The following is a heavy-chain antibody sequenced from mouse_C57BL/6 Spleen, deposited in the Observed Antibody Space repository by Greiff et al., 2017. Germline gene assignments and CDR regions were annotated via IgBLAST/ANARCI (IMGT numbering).Heavy chain of an antibody. J-gene: IGHJ2*01. D-gene: IGHD1-1*01. CDR3: ARWDYGSFDY. V-gene: IGHV1-64*01. CDR2: IHPNSGST. Sequence: VQLKQPGAELVKPGASVKLSCKASGYTFTSYWMHWVKQRPGQGLEWIGMIHPNSGSTNYNEKFKSKATLTVDKSSSTAYMQLSSLTSEDSAVYYCARWDYGSFDYWGQGTTLTVSS. CDR1: GYTFTSYW.